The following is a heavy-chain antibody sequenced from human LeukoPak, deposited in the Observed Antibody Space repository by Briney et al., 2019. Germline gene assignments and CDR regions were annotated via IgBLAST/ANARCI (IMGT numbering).Heavy chain of an antibody. CDR2: INQGARET. V-gene: IGHV3-7*01. CDR1: GFTFGTFW. CDR3: ARVARVGGGYGYNSGLFDY. Sequence: GGSLRLSCEASGFTFGTFWMSWVRQAPGKGLEWVANINQGARETNYVDSVKGRFTISRDNAKNSLYLQMNSLRAEDTAVYYCARVARVGGGYGYNSGLFDYWGQGTLVTVSS. J-gene: IGHJ4*02. D-gene: IGHD5-24*01.